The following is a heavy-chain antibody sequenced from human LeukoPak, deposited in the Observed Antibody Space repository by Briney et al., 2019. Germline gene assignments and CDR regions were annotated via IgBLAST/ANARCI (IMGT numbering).Heavy chain of an antibody. CDR3: ARTGSSGYLTFDY. D-gene: IGHD3-22*01. CDR1: GFTFSKYD. CDR2: INNSGGRT. V-gene: IGHV3-23*01. Sequence: GGSLRLSCAASGFTFSKYDMSWVRQGPGKGPEWVSGINNSGGRTYYADSVKGLFTISRDNSKNTLYLQMNGLRAEDTAVYYFARTGSSGYLTFDYWGQGILVTISS. J-gene: IGHJ4*02.